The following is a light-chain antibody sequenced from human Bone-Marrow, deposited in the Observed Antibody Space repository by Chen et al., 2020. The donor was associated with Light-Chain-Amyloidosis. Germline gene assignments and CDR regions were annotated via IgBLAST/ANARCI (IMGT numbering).Light chain of an antibody. Sequence: SYELTQPPSVSVSPGQTARITCSGDDLPKKYAYWYQQKPGQAPVLVIHRDTERPSGISERFSGSSSGTTATLTISGGRAEDEADYHCQSADSSGTYEVIFGGGTKLTVL. J-gene: IGLJ2*01. V-gene: IGLV3-25*03. CDR2: RDT. CDR1: DLPKKY. CDR3: QSADSSGTYEVI.